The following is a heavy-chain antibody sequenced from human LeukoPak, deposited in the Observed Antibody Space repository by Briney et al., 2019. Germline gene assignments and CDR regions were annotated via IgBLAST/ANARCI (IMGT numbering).Heavy chain of an antibody. D-gene: IGHD1-26*01. V-gene: IGHV3-11*04. J-gene: IGHJ4*02. CDR1: GFTFSDYY. Sequence: GGSLRLSCAASGFTFSDYYMSWIRQAPGTGLEWVSYISSSGSTIYYADSVKGRFTISRDNAKNSLYLQMNSLRAEDTAVYYCARYDPRELSFDYWGQGTLVTVSS. CDR2: ISSSGSTI. CDR3: ARYDPRELSFDY.